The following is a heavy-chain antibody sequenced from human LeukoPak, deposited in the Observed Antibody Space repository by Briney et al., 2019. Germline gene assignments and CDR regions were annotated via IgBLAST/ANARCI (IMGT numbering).Heavy chain of an antibody. J-gene: IGHJ5*02. CDR3: ARTTGSRGFDP. D-gene: IGHD3-9*01. V-gene: IGHV4-59*01. CDR2: IYYSGST. Sequence: SETLSLTCTVSGGSISSYYWSWIRQPPGKGLEWIGYIYYSGSTNYNPSLKSRVTIPVDTSKNQFSLELSSVTAADTAVYYCARTTGSRGFDPWGQGTLVTVSS. CDR1: GGSISSYY.